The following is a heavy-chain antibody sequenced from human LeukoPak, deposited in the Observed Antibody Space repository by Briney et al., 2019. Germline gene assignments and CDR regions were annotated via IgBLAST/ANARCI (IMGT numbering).Heavy chain of an antibody. V-gene: IGHV4-30-4*08. CDR1: GGSISSGDYY. J-gene: IGHJ5*02. Sequence: PSQTLSLTCTVSGGSISSGDYYWSWIRQPPGKGLEWIGYIYYSGSTYYNPSLKSRVTISVDTSKNQFSLNLTSVTAADAAVYYCARDLGYSGFDWAPWGQGTLVTVSS. CDR3: ARDLGYSGFDWAP. D-gene: IGHD5-12*01. CDR2: IYYSGST.